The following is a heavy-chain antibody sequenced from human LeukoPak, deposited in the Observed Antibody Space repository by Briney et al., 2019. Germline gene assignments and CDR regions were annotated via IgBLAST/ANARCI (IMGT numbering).Heavy chain of an antibody. J-gene: IGHJ4*02. CDR2: ISGSGGST. Sequence: GGSLRLSRAASGFTFSSYAMSWVRQAPGKGLEWVSAISGSGGSTYYADSVKGRFTISRDNSKNTLYLQMNSLRAEDTAVYYCAKLVVVIAIPYYFDYWGQGTLVTVSS. CDR3: AKLVVVIAIPYYFDY. V-gene: IGHV3-23*01. D-gene: IGHD2-21*01. CDR1: GFTFSSYA.